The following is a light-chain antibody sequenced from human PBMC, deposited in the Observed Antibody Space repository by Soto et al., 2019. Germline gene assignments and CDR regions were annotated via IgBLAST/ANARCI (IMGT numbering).Light chain of an antibody. Sequence: EMVLTQSPGTLSLSPGERATLSCRASQSVSSSYLAWYQQKPGQAPRLLIYGASSRATGIPDRFSGSGSGTEFTLTISRLEPEDFAVYYCQQYGRSPPITFGQGTRLEI. V-gene: IGKV3-20*01. CDR1: QSVSSSY. J-gene: IGKJ5*01. CDR3: QQYGRSPPIT. CDR2: GAS.